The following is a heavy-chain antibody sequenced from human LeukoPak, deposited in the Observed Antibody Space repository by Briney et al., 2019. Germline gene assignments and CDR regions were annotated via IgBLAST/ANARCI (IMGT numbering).Heavy chain of an antibody. V-gene: IGHV3-23*01. Sequence: GGSLRLSCAASGFTFSSYAMSWVRQAPGKGLEWVSGISGSGGSTYFADSVKGRFTISRDNSKNTLYLQMNSLGAEDTAVYYCAKDFYDFWSGYYRGDVQHWGQGTLVTVSS. CDR2: ISGSGGST. D-gene: IGHD3-3*01. CDR1: GFTFSSYA. CDR3: AKDFYDFWSGYYRGDVQH. J-gene: IGHJ1*01.